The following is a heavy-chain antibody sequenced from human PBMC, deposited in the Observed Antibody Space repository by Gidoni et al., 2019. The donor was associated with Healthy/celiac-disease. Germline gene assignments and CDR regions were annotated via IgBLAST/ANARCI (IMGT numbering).Heavy chain of an antibody. CDR1: GFTFTSSA. J-gene: IGHJ4*02. D-gene: IGHD5-18*01. CDR3: AAGGYSYGSHFDY. CDR2: IVVGSGNT. Sequence: QMQLVQSGPEVKKPGTSVKVSCKASGFTFTSSAVQWVRQARGQRLEWIGWIVVGSGNTNYAQKFQERVTITRDMSTSTAYMELSSLRSEDTAVYYCAAGGYSYGSHFDYWGQGTLVTVSS. V-gene: IGHV1-58*01.